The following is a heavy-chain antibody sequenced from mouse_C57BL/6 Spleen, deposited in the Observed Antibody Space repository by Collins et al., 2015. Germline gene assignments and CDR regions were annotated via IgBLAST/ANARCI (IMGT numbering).Heavy chain of an antibody. Sequence: DVQLQESGPGLVKPSQSLSLTCSVTGYSITSGYYWNWIRQFPGNKLEWLGYISYDGSNNYNPSLRSRISITRDTSKNHFFLSLSSVTTEDTATYYCAREGLSMDNWGQGTSVTVSS. CDR3: AREGLSMDN. J-gene: IGHJ4*01. D-gene: IGHD6-2*01. CDR2: ISYDGSN. CDR1: GYSITSGYY. V-gene: IGHV3-6*01.